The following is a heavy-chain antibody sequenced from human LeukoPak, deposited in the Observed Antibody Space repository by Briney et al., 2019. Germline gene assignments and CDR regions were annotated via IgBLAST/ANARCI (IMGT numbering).Heavy chain of an antibody. CDR2: IWYDGSNK. J-gene: IGHJ5*02. V-gene: IGHV3-33*01. D-gene: IGHD6-13*01. CDR3: AGDEQQLVQDWFDP. Sequence: GGSLRLSCAASGFTFSSYGMHWVSQAPGKGLEWAAVIWYDGSNKYYADSVKGRFTISRDNSKNTLYLQMNSLRAEDTAVYYCAGDEQQLVQDWFDPWGQGTLVTVSS. CDR1: GFTFSSYG.